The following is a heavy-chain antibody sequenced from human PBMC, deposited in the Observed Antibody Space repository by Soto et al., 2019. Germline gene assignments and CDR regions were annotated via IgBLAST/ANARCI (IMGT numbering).Heavy chain of an antibody. CDR1: GFSLGTTGMR. V-gene: IGHV2-70*04. CDR2: IDWDDDK. J-gene: IGHJ4*02. CDR3: ARTAGYYRGRQFDY. D-gene: IGHD3-10*01. Sequence: GSGPTLVNPTQTLTLTCTFSGFSLGTTGMRVSWIRQPPGKALEWLARIDWDDDKFYSTSLKTRLTISKDTSKNQVVLRMTNMDPADTATYYCARTAGYYRGRQFDYWDQGTLVTVSS.